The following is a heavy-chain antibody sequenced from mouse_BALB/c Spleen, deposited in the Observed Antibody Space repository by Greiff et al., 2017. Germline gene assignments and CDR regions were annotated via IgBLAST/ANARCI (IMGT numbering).Heavy chain of an antibody. CDR3: ARPYGNYDYYAMDY. CDR2: ISSGGSYT. J-gene: IGHJ4*01. Sequence: EVMLVESGGGLVKPGGSLKLSCAASGFTFSSYAMSWVRQTPEKRLEWVATISSGGSYTYYPDSVKGRFTISRDNAKNTLYLQMSSLRSEDTAMYYCARPYGNYDYYAMDYWGQGTSVTVSS. V-gene: IGHV5-9-1*01. D-gene: IGHD2-1*01. CDR1: GFTFSSYA.